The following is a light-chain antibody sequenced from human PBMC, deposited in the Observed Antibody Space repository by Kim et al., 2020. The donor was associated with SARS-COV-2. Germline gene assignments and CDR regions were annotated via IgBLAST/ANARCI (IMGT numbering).Light chain of an antibody. CDR3: VLYLGSGTWV. V-gene: IGLV8-61*01. CDR2: NTT. CDR1: TGSVATSYF. Sequence: GGSVTLTCGLSTGSVATSYFPCWYLQTPGQAPRPLIYNTTPRSSGVPDRFSGSILGDEAAHTITGAQADDGSGYYCVLYLGSGTWVFGGGTKLTVL. J-gene: IGLJ3*02.